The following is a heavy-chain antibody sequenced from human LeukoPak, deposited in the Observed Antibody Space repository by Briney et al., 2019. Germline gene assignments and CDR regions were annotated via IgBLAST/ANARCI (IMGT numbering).Heavy chain of an antibody. CDR1: GFTFSSYW. V-gene: IGHV3-74*01. CDR2: INPDGSTT. CDR3: AKDLHYGSADY. J-gene: IGHJ4*02. D-gene: IGHD3-10*01. Sequence: GGSLRLSCAASGFTFSSYWMHWVRQDPGKGLVWVSFINPDGSTTNYADSVKGRFTISRDNAKNALYLQMNSLRAEDTAVYYCAKDLHYGSADYWGQGTLVTVSS.